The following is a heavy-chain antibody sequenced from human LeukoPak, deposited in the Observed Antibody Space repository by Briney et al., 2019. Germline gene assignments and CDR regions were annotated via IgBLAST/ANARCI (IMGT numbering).Heavy chain of an antibody. CDR3: ARGGPTYGDYTDY. Sequence: GGSLRLSCAASGFTFSSYSMNWVRQAPGKGLEWVSYISSSSSTIYYADSVKGRFTISRDNAKNSLYLQMNSLRAEDTAVYYCARGGPTYGDYTDYWGQGTLVTVSS. D-gene: IGHD4-17*01. CDR1: GFTFSSYS. V-gene: IGHV3-48*04. J-gene: IGHJ4*02. CDR2: ISSSSSTI.